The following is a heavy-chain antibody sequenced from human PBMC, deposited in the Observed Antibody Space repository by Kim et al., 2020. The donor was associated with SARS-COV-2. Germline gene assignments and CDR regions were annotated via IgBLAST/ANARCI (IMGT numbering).Heavy chain of an antibody. D-gene: IGHD3-22*01. CDR3: ARDMVRRSKIVVVSRGMDV. V-gene: IGHV3-48*02. Sequence: GRFTISRDNAKNSLYLQMNSLRDEDTAVYYCARDMVRRSKIVVVSRGMDVWGQGTTVTVSS. J-gene: IGHJ6*02.